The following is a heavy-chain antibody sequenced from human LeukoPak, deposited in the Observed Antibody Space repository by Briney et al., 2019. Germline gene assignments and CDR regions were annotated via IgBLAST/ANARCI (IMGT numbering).Heavy chain of an antibody. CDR2: IFYTGST. V-gene: IGHV4-59*01. Sequence: SETLSLTCTVSGGSISSYYWSWIRQPPGKGLEWIGHIFYTGSTTYNPSLKSRVTISVDTSKNQFSLKLSSVTAADTAVYYCARATVVNGWFDPWGQGTLVTVSS. D-gene: IGHD4-23*01. CDR1: GGSISSYY. J-gene: IGHJ5*02. CDR3: ARATVVNGWFDP.